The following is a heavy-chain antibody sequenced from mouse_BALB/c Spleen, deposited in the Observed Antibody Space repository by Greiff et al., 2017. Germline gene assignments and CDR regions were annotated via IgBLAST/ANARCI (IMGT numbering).Heavy chain of an antibody. CDR3: ARSEDCDYSMDY. CDR2: INSNGGST. J-gene: IGHJ4*01. CDR1: GFTFSSYG. V-gene: IGHV5-6-3*01. Sequence: EVQLVESGGGLVQPGGSLKLSCAASGFTFSSYGMSWVRQTPDKRLELVATINSNGGSTYSPDSVRGRFTISSDNANNTLYRQMRSLRAEDTAMYYCARSEDCDYSMDYWGQGTSVTVSS.